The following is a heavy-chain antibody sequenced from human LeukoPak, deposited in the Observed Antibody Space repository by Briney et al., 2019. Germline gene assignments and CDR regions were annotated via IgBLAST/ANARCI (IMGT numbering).Heavy chain of an antibody. CDR3: ASAPGYYDSSGYGIHDAFDI. V-gene: IGHV3-48*01. CDR2: ISSSSSTI. J-gene: IGHJ3*02. D-gene: IGHD3-22*01. Sequence: GGSLRLSCAASGFTFSSYSMNWVRQAPGKGLEWVSYISSSSSTIYYADSVKGRFTISRDNAKNSLYLQMNSLRAEDTAVYYCASAPGYYDSSGYGIHDAFDIWGQGTMVTVSS. CDR1: GFTFSSYS.